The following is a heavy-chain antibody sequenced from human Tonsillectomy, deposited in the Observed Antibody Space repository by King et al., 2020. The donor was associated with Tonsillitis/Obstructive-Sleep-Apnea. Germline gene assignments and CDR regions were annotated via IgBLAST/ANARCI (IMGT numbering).Heavy chain of an antibody. J-gene: IGHJ4*02. CDR1: GGSFSGYY. V-gene: IGHV4-34*01. D-gene: IGHD3-9*01. Sequence: VQLPQWGAGLLKPSETLSLTCAVYGGSFSGYYWSWIRQPPGKGLEWIGEINHSGSTNYNPSLKSRVTISVDTSKNQFSLTLSSVTAAETAVYYCARVGILTGPMYFDYWGQGTLVTVSS. CDR3: ARVGILTGPMYFDY. CDR2: INHSGST.